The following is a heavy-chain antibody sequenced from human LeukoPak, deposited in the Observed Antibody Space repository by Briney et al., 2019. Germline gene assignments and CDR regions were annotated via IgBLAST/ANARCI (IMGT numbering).Heavy chain of an antibody. J-gene: IGHJ6*02. CDR1: GFTFSSYW. D-gene: IGHD2-2*01. CDR2: INNDGSST. Sequence: GGSLRLSCAASGFTFSSYWIHWVRQAPGKGLLWLSRINNDGSSTSYADSVKGRFIISRDNAKSTAHLRVTGLRAEDTAVYYCARDGYCSSTSCYDHYYYGMDVWGQGTTVTVSS. CDR3: ARDGYCSSTSCYDHYYYGMDV. V-gene: IGHV3-74*01.